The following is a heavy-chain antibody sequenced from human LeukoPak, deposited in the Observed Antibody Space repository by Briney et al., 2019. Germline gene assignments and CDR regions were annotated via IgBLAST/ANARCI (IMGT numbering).Heavy chain of an antibody. CDR1: GYTFTSYD. Sequence: GASVKVSCKASGYTFTSYDINWVRQATGQGLEWMGWMNPNSGNTGYAQKFQGRVTITADESTSTAYMELSSLRSEDTAVYYCLQSQDYYYGMDVWGQGTTVTVSS. D-gene: IGHD4-11*01. V-gene: IGHV1-8*01. J-gene: IGHJ6*02. CDR2: MNPNSGNT. CDR3: LQSQDYYYGMDV.